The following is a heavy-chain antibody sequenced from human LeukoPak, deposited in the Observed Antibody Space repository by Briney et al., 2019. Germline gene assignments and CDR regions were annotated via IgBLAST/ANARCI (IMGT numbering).Heavy chain of an antibody. J-gene: IGHJ4*02. Sequence: GGSLRLSCAASGFTFSSYAMSWVRQAPGKGLEWVSAISGSGGSTYYADSVKGRFTISRDNSKNTLYLQKNSLRAEDTAVYYCAKDLVSSSSFFDYWGQGTLVTVSS. CDR1: GFTFSSYA. CDR2: ISGSGGST. CDR3: AKDLVSSSSFFDY. V-gene: IGHV3-23*01. D-gene: IGHD6-6*01.